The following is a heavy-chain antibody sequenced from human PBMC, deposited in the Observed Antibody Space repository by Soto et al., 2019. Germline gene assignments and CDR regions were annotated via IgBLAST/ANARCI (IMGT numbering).Heavy chain of an antibody. CDR1: GFPFNSYD. CDR3: ARSEGGSYPYFEY. D-gene: IGHD1-26*01. J-gene: IGHJ4*02. V-gene: IGHV3-30*03. CDR2: ISYEVGNK. Sequence: QVQLVESGGDVVQPGRSLRLSCAASGFPFNSYDMHWVRQAPGKGLEWVAVISYEVGNKNYADSVKGRFTISRDNSQNTLYLQMSSLRAEDTAVYYCARSEGGSYPYFEYWGQGTLVTVSS.